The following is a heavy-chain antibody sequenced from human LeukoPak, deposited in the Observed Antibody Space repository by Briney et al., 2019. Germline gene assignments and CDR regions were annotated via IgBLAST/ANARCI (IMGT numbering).Heavy chain of an antibody. J-gene: IGHJ4*02. D-gene: IGHD5-18*01. CDR2: INPNSGDT. CDR1: GYTFTGYY. CDR3: AKDQGHGFTYGLYYFDY. V-gene: IGHV1-2*02. Sequence: ASVKVSCKASGYTFTGYYMHWVRQAPGQGPEWMGWINPNSGDTNYAQKFQGRVTTTRDTSISTAYMELSSLRSDDTAVYYCAKDQGHGFTYGLYYFDYWGQGTLVTVSS.